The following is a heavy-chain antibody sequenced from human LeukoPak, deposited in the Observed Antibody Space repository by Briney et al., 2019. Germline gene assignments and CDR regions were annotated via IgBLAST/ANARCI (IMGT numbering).Heavy chain of an antibody. V-gene: IGHV1-18*01. D-gene: IGHD6-19*01. Sequence: GASVKVSCKASGYTFTSYGISWVRQAPGQGLAWMGWISAYNGNTNYAQKLQGRVTMTTDTSTSTAYMELRSLRSDDTAVYYCARDASRFGSSGWPHFDYWGQGTLVTVSS. CDR3: ARDASRFGSSGWPHFDY. CDR1: GYTFTSYG. J-gene: IGHJ4*02. CDR2: ISAYNGNT.